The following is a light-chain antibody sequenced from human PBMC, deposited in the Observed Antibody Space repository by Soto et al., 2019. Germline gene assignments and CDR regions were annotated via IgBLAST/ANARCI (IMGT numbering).Light chain of an antibody. CDR3: AAWDDSLSGPL. CDR2: SNY. CDR1: TSNIGSNY. J-gene: IGLJ2*01. V-gene: IGLV1-47*02. Sequence: QSVLTQPPSASGTPGQRATISCSGDTSNIGSNYVYWYQQLPGTAPKLLIYSNYLRPSGVPDRFSGSKSGTSASLAISGLRSEDEADYYCAAWDDSLSGPLFGGGTKLTVL.